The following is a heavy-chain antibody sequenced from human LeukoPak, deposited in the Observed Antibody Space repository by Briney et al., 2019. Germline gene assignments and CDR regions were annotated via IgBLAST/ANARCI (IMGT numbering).Heavy chain of an antibody. V-gene: IGHV3-7*01. CDR1: GFTFGSYW. D-gene: IGHD6-13*01. CDR2: IKQDGSEK. CDR3: ARDSPSAGDR. Sequence: GGSLRLSCAASGFTFGSYWMSWVRQAPGKGLEWVANIKQDGSEKYYVDSVKGRFTISRDNAKNSLYLQMNSLRAEDTAVYYCARDSPSAGDRWGQGTLVTVSS. J-gene: IGHJ5*02.